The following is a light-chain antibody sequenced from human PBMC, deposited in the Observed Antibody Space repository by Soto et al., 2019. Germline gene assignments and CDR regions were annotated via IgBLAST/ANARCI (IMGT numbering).Light chain of an antibody. CDR1: SSNIGNNY. CDR2: DSN. V-gene: IGLV1-51*01. CDR3: GTGDSSLGVFV. J-gene: IGLJ1*01. Sequence: QSVLTQPPSVSAAPGQKVTISCSGSSSNIGNNYVSWYQQLPGTAPKFLIYDSNKRPSGIPDRFSGSKSDTSATLGISGLQTGDEADYYCGTGDSSLGVFVFGTGTKVTVL.